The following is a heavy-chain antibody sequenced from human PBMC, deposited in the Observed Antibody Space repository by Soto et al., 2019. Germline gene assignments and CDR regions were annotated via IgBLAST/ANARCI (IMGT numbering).Heavy chain of an antibody. J-gene: IGHJ4*02. D-gene: IGHD2-15*01. Sequence: SGPTLVNPAETLTLTCTFSGFSLNTGGICVSWIRQPPGMALEWLGLIDWADDKDYRTSLKTRLTISKDSSKNQVVLTMTNMDPVDTATYYCARSLSVAASSGSDFWGQGILVTVSS. V-gene: IGHV2-70*13. CDR1: GFSLNTGGIC. CDR2: IDWADDK. CDR3: ARSLSVAASSGSDF.